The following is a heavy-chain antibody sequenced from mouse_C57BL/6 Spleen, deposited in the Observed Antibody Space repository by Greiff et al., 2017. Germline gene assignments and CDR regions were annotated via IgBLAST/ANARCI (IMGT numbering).Heavy chain of an antibody. Sequence: DVHLVESGGDLVKPGGSLKLSCAASGFTFSSYGMSWVRQTPDKRLEWVATISSGGSYTNYPDSVKGRFTISRDNAKNTLYLQMSSRKSEDTAMYYCARHPYYYGSSPYYYAMDYWGQGTSVTVSS. CDR3: ARHPYYYGSSPYYYAMDY. V-gene: IGHV5-6*01. CDR1: GFTFSSYG. J-gene: IGHJ4*01. D-gene: IGHD1-1*01. CDR2: ISSGGSYT.